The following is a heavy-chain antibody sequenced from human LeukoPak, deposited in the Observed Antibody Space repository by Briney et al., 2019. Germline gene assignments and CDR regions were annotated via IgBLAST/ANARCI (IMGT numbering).Heavy chain of an antibody. CDR3: ARLRFLEWTYGMDV. CDR1: GGSFSGXX. V-gene: IGHV4-34*01. J-gene: IGHJ6*02. CDR2: INQSGST. Sequence: SSETLSLTCAVYGGSFSGXXWSWIRQPPGKGLXXXGEINQSGSTNYNPSLKSRVTISVDTSKNQFSLKLSSVTAADTAVYYCARLRFLEWTYGMDVWGQGTTVTVSS. D-gene: IGHD3-3*01.